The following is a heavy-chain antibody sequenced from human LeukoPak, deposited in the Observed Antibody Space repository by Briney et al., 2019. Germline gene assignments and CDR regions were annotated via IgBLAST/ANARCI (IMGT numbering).Heavy chain of an antibody. Sequence: GGSLRLSCAASGFTFSSYSMNWVRQAPGKGLEWVSSISSSSSYIYYADSMKGRFTISRDNAKNSLYLQMNSLRAEDTAVYYCARGIITGTTRFDYWGQGTLVTVSS. CDR3: ARGIITGTTRFDY. V-gene: IGHV3-21*01. D-gene: IGHD1-7*01. J-gene: IGHJ4*02. CDR2: ISSSSSYI. CDR1: GFTFSSYS.